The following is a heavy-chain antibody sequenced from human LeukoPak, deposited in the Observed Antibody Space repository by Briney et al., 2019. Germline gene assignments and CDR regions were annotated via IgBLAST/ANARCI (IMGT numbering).Heavy chain of an antibody. CDR2: ISSGGART. J-gene: IGHJ4*02. CDR3: ARKGYGVNYFDY. D-gene: IGHD2-8*01. CDR1: GLTFSSNA. Sequence: GGSLRLSCAASGLTFSSNAMHWVRQAPGKGLEYVSGISSGGARTHYANSVKGRFTISRDNAKNTIDLQMGSLRPEDTAVYYCARKGYGVNYFDYWGQGTLVTASS. V-gene: IGHV3-64*01.